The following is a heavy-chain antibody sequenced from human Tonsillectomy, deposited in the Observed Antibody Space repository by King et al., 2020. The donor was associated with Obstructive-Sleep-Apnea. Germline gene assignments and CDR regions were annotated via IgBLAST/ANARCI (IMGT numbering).Heavy chain of an antibody. CDR3: AREGIRDWYFDL. CDR1: GFTFSSYA. CDR2: ISYDGSNK. Sequence: VQLVESGGGVVQPGRSLRLSCAASGFTFSSYAMHWVRQAPGKGLEWVAVISYDGSNKYYADSVKGRFTISRDNSKNTLYLQMNSLRAEDTAVYYCAREGIRDWYFDLWGRGTLVTVSS. V-gene: IGHV3-30*04. D-gene: IGHD2-15*01. J-gene: IGHJ2*01.